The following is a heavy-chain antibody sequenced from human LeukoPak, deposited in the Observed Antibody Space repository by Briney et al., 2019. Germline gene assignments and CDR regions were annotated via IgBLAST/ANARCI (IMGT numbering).Heavy chain of an antibody. CDR2: IIPIFGTA. V-gene: IGHV1-69*06. J-gene: IGHJ4*02. D-gene: IGHD1-26*01. CDR1: AGTSSSYA. Sequence: AAVKVSCKASAGTSSSYAISWVRQPPGQGLEWMGRIIPIFGTANYSQKFQGRVTITADKATSTAYMELGSLRSEDTAVYYCARVSIRWELQNPFLGWGQGTLVTVSS. CDR3: ARVSIRWELQNPFLG.